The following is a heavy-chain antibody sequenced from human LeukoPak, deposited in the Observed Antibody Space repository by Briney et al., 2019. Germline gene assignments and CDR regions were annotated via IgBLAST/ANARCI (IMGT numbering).Heavy chain of an antibody. Sequence: GGSLRLSCAASGFTFSSYAMNWVRQAPGRGLEWVSGFSGSGGTTYYADSVKGRFTISRDNSRNTLYLQMNSLRPDDTAVYYCAKGSQAVAHGGHFDYWGQGTLVTVSS. D-gene: IGHD6-19*01. J-gene: IGHJ4*02. CDR1: GFTFSSYA. V-gene: IGHV3-23*01. CDR2: FSGSGGTT. CDR3: AKGSQAVAHGGHFDY.